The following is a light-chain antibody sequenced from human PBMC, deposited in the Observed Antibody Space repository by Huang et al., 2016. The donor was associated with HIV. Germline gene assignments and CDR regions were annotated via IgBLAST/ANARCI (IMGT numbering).Light chain of an antibody. CDR2: AAS. CDR3: QQSYSNTFT. V-gene: IGKV1-39*01. J-gene: IGKJ3*01. CDR1: QSISSY. Sequence: DIQMTQSPSSLSASVGDRVIITCRASQSISSYLNWYQQQPGKAPNLLIYAASSLQSGVPSRFSGSGSGTDFTLTIRSLQPEDFPTYYCQQSYSNTFTFGAGTKVDVK.